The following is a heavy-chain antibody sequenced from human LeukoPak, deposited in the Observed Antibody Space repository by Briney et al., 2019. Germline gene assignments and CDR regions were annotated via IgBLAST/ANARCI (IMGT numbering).Heavy chain of an antibody. Sequence: GGSLRLSCAASGFTFGSYAMTWVRQAPGKGLEWVSTITGGGENTYYADSVRGRFTISRDNSKTTLHLQMNGLRAEDTAVYYCAKVLTGSQDYWGQGTLVTVSS. V-gene: IGHV3-23*01. D-gene: IGHD7-27*01. J-gene: IGHJ4*02. CDR3: AKVLTGSQDY. CDR2: ITGGGENT. CDR1: GFTFGSYA.